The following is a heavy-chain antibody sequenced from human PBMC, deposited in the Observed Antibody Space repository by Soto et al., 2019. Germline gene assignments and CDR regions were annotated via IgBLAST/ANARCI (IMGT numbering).Heavy chain of an antibody. D-gene: IGHD2-21*01. V-gene: IGHV3-72*01. CDR1: GFTFSDNY. CDR2: SRNKDNSYST. Sequence: EVQLVESGGGLVQPGGSLRLSCAVSGFTFSDNYMDWVRQAPGKGLEWVGRSRNKDNSYSTEYAGSVKGRFTISRDDSKNSVYLQIDSLQTEDTAVYYCDRAIPAPKDSDYWAQGPLITVSS. J-gene: IGHJ4*02. CDR3: DRAIPAPKDSDY.